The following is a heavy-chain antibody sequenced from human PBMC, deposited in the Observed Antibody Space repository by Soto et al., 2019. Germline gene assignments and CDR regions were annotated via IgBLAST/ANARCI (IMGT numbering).Heavy chain of an antibody. CDR1: GFTFSSHA. V-gene: IGHV3-30-3*01. D-gene: IGHD3-10*01. J-gene: IGHJ6*02. CDR2: ISYDGGDK. CDR3: ARPRNIVIWFGELPDV. Sequence: ESGGGVVQPGRSLRLSCAASGFTFSSHAMHWVRQAPGKGLEWVGVISYDGGDKYYAVSVKGRFTISRDNSKNTLYLQMNSLRVEDTAAYYCARPRNIVIWFGELPDVWGQGTTVIVS.